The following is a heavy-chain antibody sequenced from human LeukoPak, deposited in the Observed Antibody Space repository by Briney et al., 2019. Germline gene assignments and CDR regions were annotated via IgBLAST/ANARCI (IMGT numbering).Heavy chain of an antibody. V-gene: IGHV1-46*01. CDR2: INPSGGST. J-gene: IGHJ5*02. Sequence: APVKVSCKASGYTFTSYYMHWVRQAPGQGLEWMGIINPSGGSTSYAQKFQGRVTMTRDTSTSTVYMELSSLRSEDTAVYYCARGFFRDTNPGGNWFDPWGQGTLVTVSS. D-gene: IGHD2-8*01. CDR3: ARGFFRDTNPGGNWFDP. CDR1: GYTFTSYY.